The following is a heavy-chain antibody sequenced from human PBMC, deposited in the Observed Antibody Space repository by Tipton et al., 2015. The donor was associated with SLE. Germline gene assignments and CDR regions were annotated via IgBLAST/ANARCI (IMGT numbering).Heavy chain of an antibody. CDR1: GGSISSGGYY. CDR3: ARRSYGALDY. Sequence: TLSLTCTVSGGSISSGGYYWNWIRQHPGKGLEWIGYIYYSGNTYYNPSLKSRVTISVDTSKNQFSLKLSSVTAADTAVYYCARRSYGALDYWGQGTLVTVSS. CDR2: IYYSGNT. J-gene: IGHJ4*02. V-gene: IGHV4-31*03. D-gene: IGHD4-17*01.